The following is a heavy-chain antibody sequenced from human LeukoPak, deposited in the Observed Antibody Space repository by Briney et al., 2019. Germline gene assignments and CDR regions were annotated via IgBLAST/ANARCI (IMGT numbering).Heavy chain of an antibody. CDR2: IHDDGRT. J-gene: IGHJ5*02. V-gene: IGHV4/OR15-8*01. Sequence: KASETLPLTCSVSGGSMSDSITWGWVRQPPGKGLEWLANIHDDGRTAPNPSLRSRLTISQDRSKNQFSLKVSSVTAADTAFYYCAKVLTAAGLDLWGQGILVTVSS. CDR1: GGSMSDSIT. CDR3: AKVLTAAGLDL. D-gene: IGHD6-25*01.